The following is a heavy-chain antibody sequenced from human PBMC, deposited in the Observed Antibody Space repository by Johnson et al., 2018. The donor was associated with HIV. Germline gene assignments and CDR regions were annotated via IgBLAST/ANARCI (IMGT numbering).Heavy chain of an antibody. D-gene: IGHD3-3*01. CDR1: GFTVSSNY. CDR2: IYSGGST. Sequence: EAQLVESGGGLVQPGGSLRLSCAASGFTVSSNYMSWVRQAPGKGLEWVSVIYSGGSTYYADSVKGRFIISRDNSKNTLYLQMGRLRADDKAVYYCARERVHDKSGLDAFDIWGHGTMVTVSS. V-gene: IGHV3-66*01. J-gene: IGHJ3*02. CDR3: ARERVHDKSGLDAFDI.